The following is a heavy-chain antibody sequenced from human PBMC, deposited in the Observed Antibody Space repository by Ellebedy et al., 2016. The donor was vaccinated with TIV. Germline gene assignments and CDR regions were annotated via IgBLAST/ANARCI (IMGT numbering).Heavy chain of an antibody. V-gene: IGHV4-59*01. CDR3: ARTGVDDLCFDY. CDR1: GGSISSYY. Sequence: SETLSLXCPVSGGSISSYYWSWIRQPPGKGLEWIGYIYYSGSTNYNPSLKSRVTISVDTSKNQFSLKLSSVTAADTAVYYCARTGVDDLCFDYWGQGTLVTVSS. D-gene: IGHD5/OR15-5a*01. CDR2: IYYSGST. J-gene: IGHJ4*02.